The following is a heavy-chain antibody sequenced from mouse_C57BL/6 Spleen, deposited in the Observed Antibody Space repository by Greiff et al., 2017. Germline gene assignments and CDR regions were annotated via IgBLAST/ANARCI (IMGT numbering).Heavy chain of an antibody. CDR2: INPSTGGT. CDR1: GYSFTGYY. CDR3: SRRGVTYVKYYARDY. V-gene: IGHV1-42*01. Sequence: VQLQQSGPELVKPGASVKISCKASGYSFTGYYMNWVKQSPEKRLEWIGEINPSTGGTTYNQKFKAKATLTVDKSSSTAYMQLKSLTSEDSAVYDCSRRGVTYVKYYARDYWGQGTSVTVSS. D-gene: IGHD5-1*01. J-gene: IGHJ4*01.